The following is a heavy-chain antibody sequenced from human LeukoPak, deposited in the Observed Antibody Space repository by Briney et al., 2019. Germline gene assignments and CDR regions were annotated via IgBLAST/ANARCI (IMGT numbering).Heavy chain of an antibody. Sequence: SETLSLTWTVSGGSISSYYWSWIRQPAGKGLEWIGRIYTSGSTNYNPSLKSRVTMSVDTSKNQFSLKLSSVTAADTAVYYCARDSSGYSYDPWFDPWGQGTLVTVSS. CDR3: ARDSSGYSYDPWFDP. V-gene: IGHV4-4*07. J-gene: IGHJ5*02. D-gene: IGHD5-18*01. CDR1: GGSISSYY. CDR2: IYTSGST.